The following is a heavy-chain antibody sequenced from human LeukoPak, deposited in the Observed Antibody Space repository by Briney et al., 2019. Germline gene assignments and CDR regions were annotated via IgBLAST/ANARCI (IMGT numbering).Heavy chain of an antibody. D-gene: IGHD3-22*01. V-gene: IGHV5-51*01. CDR3: ARFRRTYYDSSGYYNFDY. J-gene: IGHJ4*02. CDR1: GYDFTGYW. CDR2: IYPGDSDT. Sequence: GESLKISCKGSGYDFTGYWIGWVRQMPGKGLEWMGIIYPGDSDTRYSPSFQGQVTISADKSISTAYLQWSSLKASDTAMYYCARFRRTYYDSSGYYNFDYWGQGTLVTVSS.